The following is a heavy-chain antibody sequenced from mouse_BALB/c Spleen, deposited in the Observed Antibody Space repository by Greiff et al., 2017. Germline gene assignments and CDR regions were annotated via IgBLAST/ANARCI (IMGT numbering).Heavy chain of an antibody. CDR3: AREGGLPYYYAMDY. CDR2: INSNGGST. V-gene: IGHV5-6-3*01. D-gene: IGHD2-4*01. J-gene: IGHJ4*01. Sequence: EVQRVESGGGLVQPGGSLKLSCAASGFTFSSYGMSWVRQTPDKRLELVATINSNGGSTYYPDSVKGRFTISRDNAKNTLYLQMSSLKSEDTAMYYCAREGGLPYYYAMDYWGQGTSVTVSS. CDR1: GFTFSSYG.